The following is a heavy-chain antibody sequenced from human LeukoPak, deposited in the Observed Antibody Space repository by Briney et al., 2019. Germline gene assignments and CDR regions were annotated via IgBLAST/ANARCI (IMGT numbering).Heavy chain of an antibody. Sequence: PGGSLRLSCAASGFTFSNYGMSWVRQAPGQGLEWVSGISGSGGSTYFADSVKGRFTISRDNSKNTLYLQMNSLRAEDTAVYYCAKKSTTVVTYYFDYWGQGILVTVSS. V-gene: IGHV3-23*01. CDR1: GFTFSNYG. D-gene: IGHD4-23*01. CDR2: ISGSGGST. J-gene: IGHJ4*02. CDR3: AKKSTTVVTYYFDY.